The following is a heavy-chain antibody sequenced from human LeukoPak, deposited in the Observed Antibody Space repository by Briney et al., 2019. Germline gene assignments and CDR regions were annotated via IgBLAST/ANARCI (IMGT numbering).Heavy chain of an antibody. Sequence: GGSLRLSCAASGFTFSSYAMHWVRQAPGKGLEYVSAISSNGGSTYYANSVKGRFTISRDNSKNTLYLQMNSLRAEDTAVYYCARVPGARLWFGETPGPFDYWGQGTLVTVSS. V-gene: IGHV3-64*01. CDR3: ARVPGARLWFGETPGPFDY. J-gene: IGHJ4*02. CDR1: GFTFSSYA. D-gene: IGHD3-10*01. CDR2: ISSNGGST.